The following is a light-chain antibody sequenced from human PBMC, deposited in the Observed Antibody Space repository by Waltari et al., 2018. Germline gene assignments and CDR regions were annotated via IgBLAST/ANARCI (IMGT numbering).Light chain of an antibody. J-gene: IGLJ2*01. CDR2: GVN. CDR1: GSNIGAGYD. V-gene: IGLV1-40*01. CDR3: QSYDTSLSVV. Sequence: SCTGGGSNIGAGYDVHWYRQLPGKAPELLIYGVNNRPSGVPDRFFGSLSGTSASLAITGLQAEDEADYYCQSYDTSLSVVFGGGTKLTV.